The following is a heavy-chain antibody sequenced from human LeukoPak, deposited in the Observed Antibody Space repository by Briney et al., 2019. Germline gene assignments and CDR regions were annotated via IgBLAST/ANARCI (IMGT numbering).Heavy chain of an antibody. J-gene: IGHJ4*02. Sequence: GGSLRLSCAASGFTFSTYAMHWVRQTPGKGLEYVSAISTNGGGTYYANSVKGRFTISRHNSKNTLYLQMGSLRAEDMAAYYCARYCSGVSCYSGYDYWGQGTLVTVSS. CDR3: ARYCSGVSCYSGYDY. D-gene: IGHD2-15*01. V-gene: IGHV3-64*01. CDR2: ISTNGGGT. CDR1: GFTFSTYA.